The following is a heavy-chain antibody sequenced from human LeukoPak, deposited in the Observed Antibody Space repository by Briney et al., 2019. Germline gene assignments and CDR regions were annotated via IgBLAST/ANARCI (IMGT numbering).Heavy chain of an antibody. J-gene: IGHJ4*02. V-gene: IGHV4-38-2*02. CDR3: ARGPYYDSSIYYYYFDY. CDR1: GYAISSGYY. Sequence: SETLSLTCTVSGYAISSGYYWGWIRQSPGKGLEWIGTIYHSGTTYYNPSLTSRVTMSVDTSKNQFSLKLSSVTAADTALYYCARGPYYDSSIYYYYFDYWGQGPLVTVSS. D-gene: IGHD3-22*01. CDR2: IYHSGTT.